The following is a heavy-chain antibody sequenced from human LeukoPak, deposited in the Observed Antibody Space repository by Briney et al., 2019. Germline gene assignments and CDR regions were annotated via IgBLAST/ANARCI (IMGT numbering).Heavy chain of an antibody. Sequence: GGSLRLPCAASGFTFSSYWMHWVRQAPGKGLEWVSVIYSGGITYYADSVKGRFTVSRDNSKNTLYLQMNSLRADDTAVYYCARAVAYYYVSGNYYPGAFDVWGQGTMVTVSS. CDR2: IYSGGIT. CDR1: GFTFSSYW. D-gene: IGHD3-10*01. J-gene: IGHJ3*01. CDR3: ARAVAYYYVSGNYYPGAFDV. V-gene: IGHV3-53*01.